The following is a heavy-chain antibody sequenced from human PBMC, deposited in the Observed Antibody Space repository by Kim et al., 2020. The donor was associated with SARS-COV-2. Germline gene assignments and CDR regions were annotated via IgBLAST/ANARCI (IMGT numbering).Heavy chain of an antibody. CDR3: ARGGSPPLRYFDWLPSFFDI. D-gene: IGHD3-9*01. CDR1: GYTFTSYA. Sequence: ASVKVSCKASGYTFTSYAMNWVRQAPGQGLEWMGWINTNTGNPTYAQGFTGRFVFSLNTSVSTAYLQISSLKAEDTAVYYCARGGSPPLRYFDWLPSFFDIWGQGTMVTVSS. CDR2: INTNTGNP. V-gene: IGHV7-4-1*02. J-gene: IGHJ3*02.